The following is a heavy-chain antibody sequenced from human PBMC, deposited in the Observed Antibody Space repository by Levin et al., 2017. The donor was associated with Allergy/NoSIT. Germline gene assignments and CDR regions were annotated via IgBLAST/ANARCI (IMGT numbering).Heavy chain of an antibody. CDR1: GGSISSSSYY. J-gene: IGHJ5*02. Sequence: SQTLSLTCTVSGGSISSSSYYWGWIRQPPGKGLEWIGSIYYSGSTYYNPSLKSRVTISVDTSKNQFSLKLSSVTAADTAVYYCARAASVSNYVRVWFDPWGQGTLVTVSS. CDR2: IYYSGST. CDR3: ARAASVSNYVRVWFDP. V-gene: IGHV4-39*07. D-gene: IGHD4-11*01.